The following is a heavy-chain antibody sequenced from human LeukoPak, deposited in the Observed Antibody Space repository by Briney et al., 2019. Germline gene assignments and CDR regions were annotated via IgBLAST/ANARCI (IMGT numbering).Heavy chain of an antibody. D-gene: IGHD3-22*01. Sequence: GGSLRLSCAASGFIFSSYSMNWVRQAPGKGLEWVSSISSSSSYIYYADSVKGRFTISRDNAKNSLYLQMNSLRAEDTAVYYCARRYDSSGYYSTWGQGTLVTVSS. CDR2: ISSSSSYI. V-gene: IGHV3-21*01. CDR3: ARRYDSSGYYST. CDR1: GFIFSSYS. J-gene: IGHJ5*02.